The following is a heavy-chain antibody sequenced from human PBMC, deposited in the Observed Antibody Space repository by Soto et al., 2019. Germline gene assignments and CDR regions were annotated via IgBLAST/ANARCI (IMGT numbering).Heavy chain of an antibody. CDR3: ARDNRYCTNGVCSYFDY. J-gene: IGHJ4*02. D-gene: IGHD2-8*01. CDR1: GGSISSYY. CDR2: IYYSGST. Sequence: SWTLYLTCTVSGGSISSYYWSWIRQPPGKGLEWIGYIYYSGSTNYNPSLKSRVTISVDTTKNQFSLKLSSVTAADTAVYYCARDNRYCTNGVCSYFDYWGQGTMVTVSS. V-gene: IGHV4-59*01.